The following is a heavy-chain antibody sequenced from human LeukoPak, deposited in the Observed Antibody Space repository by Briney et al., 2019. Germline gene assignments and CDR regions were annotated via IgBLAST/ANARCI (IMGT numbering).Heavy chain of an antibody. CDR2: IYSSGST. J-gene: IGHJ4*02. CDR1: GGSFSDYC. D-gene: IGHD3-3*01. CDR3: ARHSPNYDFWSGQPQNLDY. V-gene: IGHV4-59*08. Sequence: SETLSLTCTVSGGSFSDYCWTWIRQPPGKGLEWIGYIYSSGSTNFNPSLKSRVTIPVDTSKNQFSLKLSSVTAADTAVYYCARHSPNYDFWSGQPQNLDYWGQGTLVTVSS.